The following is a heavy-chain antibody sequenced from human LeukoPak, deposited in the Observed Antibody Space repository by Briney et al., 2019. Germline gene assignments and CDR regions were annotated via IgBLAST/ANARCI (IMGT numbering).Heavy chain of an antibody. CDR2: ISGSGGST. V-gene: IGHV3-23*01. D-gene: IGHD2-21*02. Sequence: GGSLRLSCAASGFTFSSYAMSWVRQAPGKGLEWVSAISGSGGSTYYADSVKGRFTISRDNSKNTLYLQMNSLRAEDTAVYYCARPRVVVTATDFDYWGQGTLVTVSS. CDR3: ARPRVVVTATDFDY. J-gene: IGHJ4*02. CDR1: GFTFSSYA.